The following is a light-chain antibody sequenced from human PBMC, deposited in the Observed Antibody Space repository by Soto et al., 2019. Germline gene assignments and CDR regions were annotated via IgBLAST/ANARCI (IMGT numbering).Light chain of an antibody. CDR2: EVS. Sequence: QSALTQPPSASGSSGQSVSISCTGTSSDVGDYKYVSWYQQHPGKAPKLMIYEVSKRPSGVPDRFSGSKSGNTASLTVSGLQAEDEADYYCSSYAGSNNLIFGGGTKLTVL. V-gene: IGLV2-8*01. CDR1: SSDVGDYKY. CDR3: SSYAGSNNLI. J-gene: IGLJ2*01.